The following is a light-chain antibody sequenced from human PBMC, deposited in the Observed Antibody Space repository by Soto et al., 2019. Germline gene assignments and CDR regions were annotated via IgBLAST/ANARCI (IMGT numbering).Light chain of an antibody. Sequence: EIVMTQSPGTLSVSPGERAALSRRASQSVSSNLAWFQQKPGQAPRLTIYGASTRATGIPARFSGSGSGTDFTLTISSLQSEDFAVYYCQHYDNWPPVTFGQGTRLEIK. CDR2: GAS. V-gene: IGKV3-15*01. CDR1: QSVSSN. J-gene: IGKJ5*01. CDR3: QHYDNWPPVT.